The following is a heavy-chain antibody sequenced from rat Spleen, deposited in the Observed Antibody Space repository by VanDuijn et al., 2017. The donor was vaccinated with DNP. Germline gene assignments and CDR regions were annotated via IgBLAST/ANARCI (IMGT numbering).Heavy chain of an antibody. D-gene: IGHD1-11*01. V-gene: IGHV5-7*01. CDR1: GFTFSDYN. J-gene: IGHJ4*01. CDR2: ISYDGSTI. CDR3: ATFEGRDA. Sequence: EVQLVESGGGFVQPGRSLKLSCAASGFTFSDYNMAWVRQAPKKGLEWVATISYDGSTIYYRDSVKGRFTISRDNAKSTLYLQMDSLRSEDTATYYCATFEGRDAWGRGTSVTVSS.